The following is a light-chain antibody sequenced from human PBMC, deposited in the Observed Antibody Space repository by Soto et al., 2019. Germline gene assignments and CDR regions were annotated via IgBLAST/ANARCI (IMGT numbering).Light chain of an antibody. J-gene: IGLJ1*01. CDR1: SSDVGGYNY. CDR2: EVS. CDR3: SSYTSSSIDYV. Sequence: QSALTQPASVSGSPGQSITISCTGTSSDVGGYNYVSWYQQHPGKAPKLMIYEVSNRPSGVSNRSSGSKSGNTASLTISGLQAEDEADYYCSSYTSSSIDYVFGTGMKLTVL. V-gene: IGLV2-14*01.